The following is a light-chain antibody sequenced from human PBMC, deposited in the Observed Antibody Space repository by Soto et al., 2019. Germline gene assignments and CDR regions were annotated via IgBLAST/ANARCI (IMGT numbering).Light chain of an antibody. J-gene: IGKJ1*01. CDR1: QGVSTW. Sequence: DIQLTQSPSLLSVSVGDRVTITCRASQGVSTWLAWYQQRPSQAPKLLVYEASKLQSGVPSRFSASGSVRDFTLTISSLKPEDSATYYCQQYYDFRTFGQGTKVDIK. CDR2: EAS. CDR3: QQYYDFRT. V-gene: IGKV1-5*03.